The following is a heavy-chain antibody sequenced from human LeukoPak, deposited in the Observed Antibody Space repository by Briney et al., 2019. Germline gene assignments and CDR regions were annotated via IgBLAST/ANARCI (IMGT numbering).Heavy chain of an antibody. Sequence: SETLSLTCAVYGGSFSSYYWSWIRQPPGKGLEWIGEINHSGSTNYNPSLKSRVTISVDTSKNQFSLKLSSVTAADTAVYYCARGSINFWSGYHDYWGQGTLVTVSS. D-gene: IGHD3-3*01. CDR1: GGSFSSYY. CDR2: INHSGST. J-gene: IGHJ4*02. CDR3: ARGSINFWSGYHDY. V-gene: IGHV4-34*01.